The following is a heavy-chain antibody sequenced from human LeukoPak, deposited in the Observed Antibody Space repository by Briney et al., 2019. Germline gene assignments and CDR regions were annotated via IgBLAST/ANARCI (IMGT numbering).Heavy chain of an antibody. Sequence: TGGSLRLSCAASGFTFDSNYLSWVRQAPGKGLEWVSTIYTGGNTYYAASVRGRFTISRDFSKNTVFLHMNSLRAEDTAMYYCARGDDSGYYDYFDYWGQGALVTVSS. CDR3: ARGDDSGYYDYFDY. J-gene: IGHJ4*02. CDR2: IYTGGNT. CDR1: GFTFDSNY. V-gene: IGHV3-53*01. D-gene: IGHD3-22*01.